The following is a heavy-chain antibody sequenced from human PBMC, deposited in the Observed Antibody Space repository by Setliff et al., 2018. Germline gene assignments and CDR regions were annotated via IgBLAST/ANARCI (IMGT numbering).Heavy chain of an antibody. CDR3: ARDLGHGGDSDY. CDR2: LSRNGGST. D-gene: IGHD2-21*02. CDR1: GFIFDDYG. J-gene: IGHJ4*02. V-gene: IGHV3-20*04. Sequence: AGGSLRLSCAASGFIFDDYGMSWVRQAPGKGLEWVSGLSRNGGSTGYSDSVKGRFIISRDDAKNSLYLQMNSLRAEDTALYYCARDLGHGGDSDYWGQGILVTVSS.